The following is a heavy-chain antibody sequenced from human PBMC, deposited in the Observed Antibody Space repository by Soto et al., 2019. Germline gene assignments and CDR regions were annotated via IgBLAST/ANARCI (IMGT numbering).Heavy chain of an antibody. CDR2: INWNGGST. CDR3: AREPSYSGYDPYFDY. V-gene: IGHV3-20*01. Sequence: GGSLKLSCAASGFTFDDYGMSWVRQAPGKGLEWVSGINWNGGSTGYADSVKGRFPLSRDNAKNSLYLQMNSLRSEDTALHPCAREPSYSGYDPYFDYWGQGTLVTVSS. CDR1: GFTFDDYG. D-gene: IGHD5-12*01. J-gene: IGHJ4*02.